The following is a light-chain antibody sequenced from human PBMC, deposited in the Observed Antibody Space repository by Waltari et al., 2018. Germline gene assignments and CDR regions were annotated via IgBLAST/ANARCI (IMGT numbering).Light chain of an antibody. V-gene: IGLV2-14*03. CDR2: DVT. CDR1: RSHVGPY. Sequence: QSALTQPASVSGSPGQSITLPCAGDRSHVGPYFSWYQQHPGKAPKLIIYDVTDRPLGVSDRFSGSKSDNTASLTISGLQADDEAVYYCSSYTEHSPPVIFGGGTNLIVL. J-gene: IGLJ2*01. CDR3: SSYTEHSPPVI.